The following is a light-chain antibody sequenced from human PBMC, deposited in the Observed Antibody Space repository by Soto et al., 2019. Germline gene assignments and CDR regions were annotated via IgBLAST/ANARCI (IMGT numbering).Light chain of an antibody. J-gene: IGLJ2*01. CDR3: AAWDDSMKGV. CDR1: SSNIGSNT. Sequence: QSVLTQPPSASGTPGQRVTISCSGSSSNIGSNTVNWYQQLPGTAPKLLIYSNNQRPSGVPDRFSGSKSGTSASLAISGVQSEDEADYYCAAWDDSMKGVFGGGTEVAVL. CDR2: SNN. V-gene: IGLV1-44*01.